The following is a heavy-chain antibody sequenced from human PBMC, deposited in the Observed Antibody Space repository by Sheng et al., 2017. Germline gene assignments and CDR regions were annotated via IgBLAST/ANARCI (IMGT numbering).Heavy chain of an antibody. D-gene: IGHD1-26*01. CDR2: INHSGST. J-gene: IGHJ6*03. Sequence: QVQLQQWGAGLLKPSETLSLTCAVYGGSFSAYYWSWIRQSPGKGLEWIGEINHSGSTNYNPSLKSRATISVDTSKNQFSLKLRSVTAADTAVYYCARRGEVEYYMDVWGQGTTVTVSS. CDR1: GGSFSAYY. CDR3: ARRGEVEYYMDV. V-gene: IGHV4-34*01.